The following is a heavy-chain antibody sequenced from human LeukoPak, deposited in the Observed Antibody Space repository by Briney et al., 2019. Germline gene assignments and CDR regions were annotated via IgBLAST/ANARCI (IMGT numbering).Heavy chain of an antibody. D-gene: IGHD5-18*01. CDR2: IYHSGST. V-gene: IGHV4-38-2*02. Sequence: SETLSLTCTVSGYSISSGYYWGWIRPPPGKGLEWIGSIYHSGSTYYNPSLKSRVTISVDTSKNQFSLKLSSVTAADTAVYYCARDNGYSYENWFDPWGQGTLVTVSS. CDR3: ARDNGYSYENWFDP. CDR1: GYSISSGYY. J-gene: IGHJ5*02.